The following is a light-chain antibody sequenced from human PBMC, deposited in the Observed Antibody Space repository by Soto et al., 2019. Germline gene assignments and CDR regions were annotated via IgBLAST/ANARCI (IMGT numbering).Light chain of an antibody. CDR2: GAS. J-gene: IGKJ1*01. CDR3: QHYGTTPWT. CDR1: QSVCNRC. V-gene: IGKV3-20*01. Sequence: ETVLTQSPGTLSLSPGERVNLSCRASQSVCNRCLAWYQQKPCQSPRLLIYGASTRATGIPDRFSGSGSGTDFTLTISRLEPEDFAVYYCQHYGTTPWTFGQGTKVGIK.